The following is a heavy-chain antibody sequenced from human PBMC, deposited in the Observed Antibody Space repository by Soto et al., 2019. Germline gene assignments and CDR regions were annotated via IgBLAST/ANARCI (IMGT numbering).Heavy chain of an antibody. Sequence: PSETLSLTCAVYGASFSGNYWSWIRQSPGKGLEWIGEISHDGRTNYKSSLKSRVTMSVDASKKQISLNLTSVTASDTAVYYCARGLLAQSYYFDYWGQGALVTVSS. CDR2: ISHDGRT. V-gene: IGHV4-34*01. J-gene: IGHJ4*02. D-gene: IGHD2-21*01. CDR1: GASFSGNY. CDR3: ARGLLAQSYYFDY.